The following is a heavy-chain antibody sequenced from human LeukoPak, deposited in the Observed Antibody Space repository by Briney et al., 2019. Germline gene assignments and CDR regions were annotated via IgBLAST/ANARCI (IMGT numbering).Heavy chain of an antibody. CDR1: GFTFSSYS. Sequence: GGSLRLSCVASGFTFSSYSMHWVRQAPGKGLEWVTYISKDGSNKYYIDSVKGRFTISRDNSKNTLYLQMNSLRAEDTAVYYCAKDISGYQLLSLDAFDIWGQGTMVTVSS. V-gene: IGHV3-30*04. D-gene: IGHD2-2*01. CDR3: AKDISGYQLLSLDAFDI. CDR2: ISKDGSNK. J-gene: IGHJ3*02.